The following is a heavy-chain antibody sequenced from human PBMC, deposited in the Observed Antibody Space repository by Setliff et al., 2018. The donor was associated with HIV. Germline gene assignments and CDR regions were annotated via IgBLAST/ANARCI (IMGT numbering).Heavy chain of an antibody. J-gene: IGHJ2*01. CDR2: IYSGNNT. V-gene: IGHV3-66*01. D-gene: IGHD1-1*01. CDR1: GFTVSSSD. CDR3: ARDSDSTAIYWYFDL. Sequence: GGSLRLSCVASGFTVSSSDMSWIRQAPGKGLEWVSVIYSGNNTYYADSVKGRFTISRDNAKNSLYLQMNSLRVEDTAIYYCARDSDSTAIYWYFDLWGRGTLVTVSS.